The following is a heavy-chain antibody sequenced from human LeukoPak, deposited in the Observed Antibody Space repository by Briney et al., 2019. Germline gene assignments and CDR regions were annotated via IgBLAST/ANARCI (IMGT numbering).Heavy chain of an antibody. V-gene: IGHV3-30*02. J-gene: IGHJ4*02. CDR1: GFTFSSYG. Sequence: PGGSQRLSCAASGFTFSSYGMHWVRQAPGKGLEWVAFIRYDGSNKYYADSVKGRFTISRDNSKNTLYLQMNSLRAEDTAVYYCAKVAGRFGELLPFDYWGQGTLVTVSS. D-gene: IGHD3-10*01. CDR2: IRYDGSNK. CDR3: AKVAGRFGELLPFDY.